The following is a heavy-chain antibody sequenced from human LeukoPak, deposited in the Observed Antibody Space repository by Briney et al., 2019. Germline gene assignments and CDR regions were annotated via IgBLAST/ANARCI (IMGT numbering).Heavy chain of an antibody. CDR1: GDSVSSNSAA. CDR2: TYCRSKWYN. V-gene: IGHV6-1*01. CDR3: ARALQQQLDHDAFDI. J-gene: IGHJ3*02. Sequence: SQTLSLTCAISGDSVSSNSAAWNWIRQSPSRGLEWLGRTYCRSKWYNDYAVSVKSRITINPDTPKNQFSLQLNSVTPEGTAVYYCARALQQQLDHDAFDIWGQGTMVTVSS. D-gene: IGHD6-13*01.